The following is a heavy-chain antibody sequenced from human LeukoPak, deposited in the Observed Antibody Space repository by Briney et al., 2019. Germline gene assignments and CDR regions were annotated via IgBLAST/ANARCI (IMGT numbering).Heavy chain of an antibody. V-gene: IGHV3-30-3*01. J-gene: IGHJ4*02. Sequence: GGSLRLSCAASGFTFSSYAMHWVRQAPGKGLEWEAVISYDGSNKYYADSVKGRFTISRDNSKNTLYLQMNSLRAEYTAVYYCARGRAIVVVPAASNYWGQGTLVTVSS. D-gene: IGHD2-2*01. CDR3: ARGRAIVVVPAASNY. CDR1: GFTFSSYA. CDR2: ISYDGSNK.